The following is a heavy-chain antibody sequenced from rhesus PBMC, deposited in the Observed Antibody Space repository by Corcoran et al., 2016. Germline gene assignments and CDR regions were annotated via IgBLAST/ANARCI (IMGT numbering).Heavy chain of an antibody. V-gene: IGHV4S7*01. D-gene: IGHD6-25*01. CDR1: GGSISGGYY. Sequence: QVQLQESGPGLVKPSETLSLTCAVSGGSISGGYYLGLTRQHPGKGLEWIGNIYGNSASTYYNPSLKSRVTISKDTSKNQFSLKLSSVTAADTAVYYCARDLAAAGGYWGQGVLVTVSS. CDR3: ARDLAAAGGY. CDR2: IYGNSAST. J-gene: IGHJ4*01.